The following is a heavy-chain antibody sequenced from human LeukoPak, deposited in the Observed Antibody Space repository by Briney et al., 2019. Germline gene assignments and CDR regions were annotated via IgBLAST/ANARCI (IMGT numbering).Heavy chain of an antibody. CDR1: GPSFPSSRDY. J-gene: IGHJ4*02. CDR2: MYYTGTT. CDR3: ARGFYGGNEGDYFDY. D-gene: IGHD4-23*01. Sequence: SETLSLTCTLSGPSFPSSRDYWGWIPQPPGRGLEWVGCMYYTGTTNYNPSLKSRVTISVDTSKNQFSLKLSSVTAADTAVYYCARGFYGGNEGDYFDYWGQGTLVTVSS. V-gene: IGHV4-39*07.